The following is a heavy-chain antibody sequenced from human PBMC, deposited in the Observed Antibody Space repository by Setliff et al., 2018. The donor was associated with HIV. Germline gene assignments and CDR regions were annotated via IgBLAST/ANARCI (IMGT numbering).Heavy chain of an antibody. J-gene: IGHJ6*02. Sequence: KASETLSLTCNVSGVSISSHYWSWIRQPPGKGLEWIGTLYFSGSTNYNSSLKSRVTISGDTSKNLFSLEVTSATAADTAVYFCARPVSKNFYGMDVWGLGATVTVSS. CDR1: GVSISSHY. CDR2: LYFSGST. V-gene: IGHV4-59*11. CDR3: ARPVSKNFYGMDV.